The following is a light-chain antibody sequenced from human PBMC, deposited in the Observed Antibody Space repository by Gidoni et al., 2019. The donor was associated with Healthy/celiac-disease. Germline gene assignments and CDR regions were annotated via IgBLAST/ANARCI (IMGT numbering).Light chain of an antibody. V-gene: IGKV3-11*01. CDR1: QSVSSY. Sequence: VLTQSPATLSLSPGERATLSCRASQSVSSYLAWYQQKPGQAPRLLIYDASNRATGIPARFSGSGSGTDFTLTINSLEPEDFAVYYCQQRSNWPMYTFGQGTKLEIK. CDR2: DAS. J-gene: IGKJ2*01. CDR3: QQRSNWPMYT.